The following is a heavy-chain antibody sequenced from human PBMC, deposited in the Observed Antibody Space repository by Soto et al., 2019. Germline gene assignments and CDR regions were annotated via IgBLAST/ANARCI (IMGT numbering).Heavy chain of an antibody. CDR1: GGSFSGYY. V-gene: IGHV4-34*01. CDR2: INHSGST. J-gene: IGHJ4*02. CDR3: ARGVGSSKFFDY. D-gene: IGHD6-6*01. Sequence: SETPSLTCAVYGGSFSGYYWSWIRQPPEKGLEWIGEINHSGSTNYNPSLKSRVTISVDTSKNQFSLKLSSVTAADTAVYYCARGVGSSKFFDYWGQGTLVTVSS.